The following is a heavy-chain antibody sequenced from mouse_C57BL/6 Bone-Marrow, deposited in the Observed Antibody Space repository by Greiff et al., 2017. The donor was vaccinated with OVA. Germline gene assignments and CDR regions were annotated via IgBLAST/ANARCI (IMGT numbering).Heavy chain of an antibody. CDR3: ARLGRAWFAY. CDR2: ISDGGSYT. Sequence: EVQLVESGGGLVKPGGSLKLSCAASGFTFSSYAMSWVRQTPEKRLEWVATISDGGSYTYYPDNVKGRSTISRDNAKNNLYLQMSHLKSEDTAMYYCARLGRAWFAYWGQGTLVTVSA. CDR1: GFTFSSYA. J-gene: IGHJ3*01. D-gene: IGHD4-1*01. V-gene: IGHV5-4*01.